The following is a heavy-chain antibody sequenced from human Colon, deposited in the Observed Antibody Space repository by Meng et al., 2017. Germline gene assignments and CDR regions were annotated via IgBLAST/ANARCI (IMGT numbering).Heavy chain of an antibody. D-gene: IGHD5-24*01. Sequence: GESLKISCAASGFTFSSYAMHWVRQAPSKGLEWVAVISYDGSNKYYADSVKGRFTISRDNSKNTLYLQMNSLRAEDTAVYYCARGWWLQAFQHWGQGTLVTVSS. V-gene: IGHV3-30*01. CDR2: ISYDGSNK. CDR3: ARGWWLQAFQH. CDR1: GFTFSSYA. J-gene: IGHJ1*01.